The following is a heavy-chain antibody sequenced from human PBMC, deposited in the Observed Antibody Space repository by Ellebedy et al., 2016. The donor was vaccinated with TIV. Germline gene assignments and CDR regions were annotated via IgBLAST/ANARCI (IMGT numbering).Heavy chain of an antibody. CDR1: GGTFSSYA. CDR3: ARVGAHGSGSYRYYYYGMDV. J-gene: IGHJ6*02. CDR2: IIPIFGTA. D-gene: IGHD3-10*01. Sequence: SVKVSCXASGGTFSSYAISWVRQAPGQGLEWMGGIIPIFGTANYAQKFQGRVTITADESTSTAYMELSSLRSEDTAVYYCARVGAHGSGSYRYYYYGMDVWGQGTTVTVSS. V-gene: IGHV1-69*13.